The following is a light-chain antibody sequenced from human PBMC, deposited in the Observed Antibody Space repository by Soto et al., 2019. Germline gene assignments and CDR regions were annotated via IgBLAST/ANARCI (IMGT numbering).Light chain of an antibody. J-gene: IGKJ1*01. CDR3: QHYNSYSEA. V-gene: IGKV1-5*03. Sequence: DIQMTQSPSTLSASVGDRVTITCRASQSISSWLAWYQQKPWKAPNLLIYEASNLESGVPSRFSGSGSGTEFTLTISSLQPDDFATYYCQHYNSYSEAFGQGTKVDIK. CDR1: QSISSW. CDR2: EAS.